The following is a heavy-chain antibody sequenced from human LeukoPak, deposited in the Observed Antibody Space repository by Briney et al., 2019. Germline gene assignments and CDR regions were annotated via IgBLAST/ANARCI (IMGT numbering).Heavy chain of an antibody. CDR1: GYSISRGYY. D-gene: IGHD3-10*01. CDR2: IYHNGTT. Sequence: SETLSLTCAVSGYSISRGYYWGWIRQPPGKGLEWIGSIYHNGTTYYNPSLKSRVTISVDTSKNQFSLKVRSVTAADTAVYYCAGWFGELLSLFAYWGQGALVTVSS. J-gene: IGHJ4*02. V-gene: IGHV4-38-2*01. CDR3: AGWFGELLSLFAY.